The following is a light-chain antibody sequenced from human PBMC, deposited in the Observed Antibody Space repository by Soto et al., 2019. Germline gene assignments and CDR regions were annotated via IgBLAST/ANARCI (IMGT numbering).Light chain of an antibody. Sequence: DVVMTQTPLSLSVAPGQPASISCKSSQSLLHITGETFLFWYLQKPGQSPQLLIYEVSTRVSGVPGTFSGSGSGTEFTLTISSLQSEDFGVYYCQQYKNWPRTFGQGTKVDIK. V-gene: IGKV2-29*01. CDR1: QSLLHITGETF. CDR2: EVS. J-gene: IGKJ1*01. CDR3: QQYKNWPRT.